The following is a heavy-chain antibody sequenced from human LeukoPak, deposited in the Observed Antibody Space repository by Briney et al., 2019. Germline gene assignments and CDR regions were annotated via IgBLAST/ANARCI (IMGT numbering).Heavy chain of an antibody. CDR3: ARDSVSIAAAACPEN. D-gene: IGHD6-13*01. CDR2: ISYDGSNK. J-gene: IGHJ4*02. V-gene: IGHV3-30-3*01. CDR1: GFTFSSYA. Sequence: GRSLRLSCAASGFTFSSYAMHWVRQAPGKGLEWVAVISYDGSNKYYADSVKGRFTISRDNSKNTLYLQMNSLRAEDTAVYYCARDSVSIAAAACPENWGQGTLVTVSS.